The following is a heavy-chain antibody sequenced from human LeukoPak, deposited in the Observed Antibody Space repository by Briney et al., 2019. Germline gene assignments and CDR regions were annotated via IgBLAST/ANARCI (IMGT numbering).Heavy chain of an antibody. CDR2: MHPGNGNT. Sequence: RASVKVSCKASGYRFISNYIQWGRQAPGLGPEWMGWMHPGNGNTRYAEKCQGRVTMTRDASISGAYIALNSLRSDDTAVYYCAREGSYCVGGDCYSFDFWGQGTLITVSS. J-gene: IGHJ4*02. CDR3: AREGSYCVGGDCYSFDF. D-gene: IGHD2-21*02. CDR1: GYRFISNY. V-gene: IGHV1-2*02.